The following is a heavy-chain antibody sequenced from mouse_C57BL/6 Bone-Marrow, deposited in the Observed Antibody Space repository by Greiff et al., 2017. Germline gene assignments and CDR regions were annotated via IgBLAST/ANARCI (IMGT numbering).Heavy chain of an antibody. CDR2: INPSSGYT. Sequence: QVQLKESGAELAKPGASVKLSCKASGYTFTSYWMHWVKQRPGQGLEWIGYINPSSGYTKYNQKFKDKDTLTADKSSSTAYMQLSSLTYEDSAVYYCARKDITTVVASDWYFDVWGTGTTVTVSS. CDR1: GYTFTSYW. J-gene: IGHJ1*03. V-gene: IGHV1-7*01. D-gene: IGHD1-1*01. CDR3: ARKDITTVVASDWYFDV.